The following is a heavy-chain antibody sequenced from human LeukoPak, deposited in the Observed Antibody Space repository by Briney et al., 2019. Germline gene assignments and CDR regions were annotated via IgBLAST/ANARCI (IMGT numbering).Heavy chain of an antibody. V-gene: IGHV4-59*01. D-gene: IGHD6-19*01. J-gene: IGHJ4*02. Sequence: SETLSLTCTVSGGSISYFYLTWTRQPPGKGLEWIGYIYYSGSTNYNPSLKSRVTISVDTSKNQFSLKLSSVTAADTAVYYCARDNVSGWFDYWGQGTLVTVSS. CDR3: ARDNVSGWFDY. CDR1: GGSISYFY. CDR2: IYYSGST.